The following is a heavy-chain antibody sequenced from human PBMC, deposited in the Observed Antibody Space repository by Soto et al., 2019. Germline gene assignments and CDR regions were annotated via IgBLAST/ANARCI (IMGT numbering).Heavy chain of an antibody. J-gene: IGHJ1*01. CDR1: GFTFSGYG. CDR2: ISNDGINK. V-gene: IGHV3-30*03. Sequence: QPGGSLRLSCAASGFTFSGYGMHWVRQAPGKGLEWVAVISNDGINKYYVDSVKGRFTISRDNSKNMLFLQMDSLRAEDTAVYYCARAHISSEISMPQTFHHWGPGTLVTVSS. CDR3: ARAHISSEISMPQTFHH. D-gene: IGHD2-2*01.